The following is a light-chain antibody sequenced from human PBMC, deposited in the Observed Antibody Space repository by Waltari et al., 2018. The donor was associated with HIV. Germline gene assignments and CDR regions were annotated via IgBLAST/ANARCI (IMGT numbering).Light chain of an antibody. J-gene: IGLJ1*01. CDR2: EVN. V-gene: IGLV2-8*01. CDR1: SSDVGGDNY. Sequence: HSALTQPPSASGSPGQSVTISCTGTSSDVGGDNYVSWYQQHPDKAPKLMIYEVNKRPSGVPDRFSGSKSGNTASLTVSGLQAEDEADYYCSSYAGSNNFVFGTGTKVTVL. CDR3: SSYAGSNNFV.